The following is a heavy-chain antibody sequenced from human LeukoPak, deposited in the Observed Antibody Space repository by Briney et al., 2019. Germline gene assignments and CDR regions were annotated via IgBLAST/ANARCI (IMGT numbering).Heavy chain of an antibody. CDR1: GGPIRSSSYY. V-gene: IGHV4-39*01. D-gene: IGHD2-2*01. CDR3: ARHTTYQLILD. Sequence: SETLSLTCTLSGGPIRSSSYYWGWVRQPPGKGLEWIGSIYYSGSAYYNPSLMSRVTISVDTSKNQFSLKLSSVTAADTAVYYCARHTTYQLILDWGQGTLVTVS. J-gene: IGHJ4*02. CDR2: IYYSGSA.